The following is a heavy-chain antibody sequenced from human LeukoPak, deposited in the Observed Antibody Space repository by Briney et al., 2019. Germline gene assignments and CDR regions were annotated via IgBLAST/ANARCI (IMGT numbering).Heavy chain of an antibody. CDR2: FYPAGTT. CDR3: VRERTGRGAFDI. D-gene: IGHD3/OR15-3a*01. V-gene: IGHV3-53*01. Sequence: PGESLRLSCAASGFTVSTNYISWVRQAPGTGLEWVSVFYPAGTTYYADSVKGRFTISRDNSENTLSLQMNSLRAEDTAIYYCVRERTGRGAFDIWGQGTMVTVSS. CDR1: GFTVSTNY. J-gene: IGHJ3*02.